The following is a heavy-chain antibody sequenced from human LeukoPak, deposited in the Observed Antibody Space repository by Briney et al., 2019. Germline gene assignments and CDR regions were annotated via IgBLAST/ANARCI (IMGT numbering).Heavy chain of an antibody. Sequence: GRYLRLSCAASEFSFTYYAVQWVRQAPGRGLEWVAVISFDGSNKYYRDSVKGRFTISRDNSKNTRYLQMNSRRAEDTAVYCYARDYTLFPHCYIARWGRGTLVTVSS. CDR2: ISFDGSNK. J-gene: IGHJ2*01. D-gene: IGHD2-2*02. CDR1: EFSFTYYA. CDR3: ARDYTLFPHCYIAR. V-gene: IGHV3-30*04.